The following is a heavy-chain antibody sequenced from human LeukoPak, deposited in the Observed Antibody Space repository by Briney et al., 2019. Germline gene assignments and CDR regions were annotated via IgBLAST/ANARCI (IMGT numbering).Heavy chain of an antibody. Sequence: GGSLRLSCAASGSTSDDYAMHWVRQAPGKGLEWVSLISGDGGSTYYADSVKGRFTISRDNSKNSLYLQMNSLRTEDTALYYCAKDYYDSSGYYDYWGQGTLVTVSS. J-gene: IGHJ4*02. D-gene: IGHD3-22*01. CDR2: ISGDGGST. V-gene: IGHV3-43*02. CDR3: AKDYYDSSGYYDY. CDR1: GSTSDDYA.